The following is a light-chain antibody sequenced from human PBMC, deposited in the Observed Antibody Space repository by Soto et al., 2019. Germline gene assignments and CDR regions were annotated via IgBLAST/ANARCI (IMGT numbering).Light chain of an antibody. CDR2: DND. CDR3: GTWDSSLSAVV. CDR1: SSNIGSYY. Sequence: QSVLTQPPSVSAAPGQKVTISCSGSSSNIGSYYVSWYQQLPGTAPKLLIYDNDKRPSGIPDRFSGSKSGTSATLGITGLQTGDEADHYCGTWDSSLSAVVFGGGTKLTVL. V-gene: IGLV1-51*01. J-gene: IGLJ2*01.